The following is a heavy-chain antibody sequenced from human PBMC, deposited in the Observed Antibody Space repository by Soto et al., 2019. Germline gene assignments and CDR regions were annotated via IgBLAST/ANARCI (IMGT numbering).Heavy chain of an antibody. CDR2: IYFRGNT. V-gene: IGHV4-31*03. D-gene: IGHD3-22*01. CDR3: AREGGSYDSGGYLIRGAFHI. CDR1: GDSISRIDYY. J-gene: IGHJ3*02. Sequence: SETLSLTCSVSGDSISRIDYYWTWIRQHPEKGLEWIGNIYFRGNTYYSPSLESRLTISVDTSKNQFSLKLTSVTAADTAVYYCAREGGSYDSGGYLIRGAFHIWGQGTMVTVSS.